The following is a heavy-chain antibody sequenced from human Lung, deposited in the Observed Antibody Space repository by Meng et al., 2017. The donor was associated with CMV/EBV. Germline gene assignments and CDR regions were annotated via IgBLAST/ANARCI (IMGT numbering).Heavy chain of an antibody. Sequence: SETLSLXCTVSGGSISSSSYYWGWIRQPPGRGLEWIGTIYYSGSTYYNPSLKSRVTISLDTSKNQFSLKLSSVTAADTAVYYCAREGTMVRGVYYYYYGMDVWGQGTXVTGSS. CDR3: AREGTMVRGVYYYYYGMDV. CDR2: IYYSGST. CDR1: GGSISSSSYY. D-gene: IGHD3-10*01. V-gene: IGHV4-39*07. J-gene: IGHJ6*02.